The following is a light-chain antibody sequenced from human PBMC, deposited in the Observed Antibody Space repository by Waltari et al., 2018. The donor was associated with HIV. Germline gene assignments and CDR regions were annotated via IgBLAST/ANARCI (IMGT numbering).Light chain of an antibody. CDR2: EVS. CDR3: MQSVQLPLT. J-gene: IGKJ4*01. Sequence: IVMTQSPVSLSVTPGQPASISCKSSQSLLHGDGKTYLYWYRQKPGQPPQLLIYEVSSRFSRVPDRCSGGGSGTDFSLTISRVEAEDVGIYYCMQSVQLPLTFGGGTKVEIK. V-gene: IGKV2D-29*01. CDR1: QSLLHGDGKTY.